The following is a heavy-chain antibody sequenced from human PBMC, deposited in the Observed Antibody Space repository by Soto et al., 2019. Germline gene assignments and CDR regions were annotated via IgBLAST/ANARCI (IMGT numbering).Heavy chain of an antibody. CDR1: GFTFSSYA. D-gene: IGHD3-22*01. CDR3: ARVQSDYYDSSGYHSPVLHYYYGMDV. CDR2: ISYDGSNK. J-gene: IGHJ6*02. V-gene: IGHV3-30-3*01. Sequence: PWGSLRLSCAASGFTFSSYAMHWVRQAPGKGLEWVAVISYDGSNKYYADSVKGRFTISRDNSKNTLYLQMNSLRAEDTAVYYCARVQSDYYDSSGYHSPVLHYYYGMDVWGQGTTVTVSS.